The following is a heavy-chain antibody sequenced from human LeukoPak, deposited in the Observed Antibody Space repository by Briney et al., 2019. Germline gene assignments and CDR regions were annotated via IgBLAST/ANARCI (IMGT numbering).Heavy chain of an antibody. J-gene: IGHJ3*02. Sequence: GRSLRLSCAASGFTFSDYYMSWVRQAPGKGLEWVSAISGSGGSTYYADSVKGRFTISRDNSKNTLYLQMNSLRAEDTAVYYCAKPSRGGSTSLGAFDIWGQGTMVTVSS. CDR2: ISGSGGST. D-gene: IGHD2-2*01. V-gene: IGHV3-23*01. CDR3: AKPSRGGSTSLGAFDI. CDR1: GFTFSDYY.